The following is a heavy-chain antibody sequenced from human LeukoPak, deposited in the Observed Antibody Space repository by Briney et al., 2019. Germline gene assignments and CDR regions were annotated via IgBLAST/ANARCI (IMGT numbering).Heavy chain of an antibody. CDR3: ARDASVLRGVKFEYFQH. CDR2: ISAYNGNT. D-gene: IGHD3-10*01. Sequence: ASVKVSCKASGCTFTTYGISWVRQAPGQGLEWMGWISAYNGNTNYAQKLQGRVTMTTDTSTSTAYMELRSLRSDDTALYYCARDASVLRGVKFEYFQHWGQGTLVTVSS. CDR1: GCTFTTYG. V-gene: IGHV1-18*01. J-gene: IGHJ1*01.